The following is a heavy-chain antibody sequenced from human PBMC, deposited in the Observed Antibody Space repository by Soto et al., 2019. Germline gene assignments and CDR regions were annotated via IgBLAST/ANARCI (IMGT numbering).Heavy chain of an antibody. CDR1: GYRFTSYG. CDR2: IIPFYGTT. J-gene: IGHJ4*02. V-gene: IGHV1-18*01. CDR3: ASVPRYYDSSGYFGYFDY. D-gene: IGHD3-22*01. Sequence: ASVKVSCKASGYRFTSYGISWARQAPRQGLEWMGWIIPFYGTTNYAQKFQGRVTITADTSTSTAYMELSSLRSEDTAVYYCASVPRYYDSSGYFGYFDYWGQGTLVTVSS.